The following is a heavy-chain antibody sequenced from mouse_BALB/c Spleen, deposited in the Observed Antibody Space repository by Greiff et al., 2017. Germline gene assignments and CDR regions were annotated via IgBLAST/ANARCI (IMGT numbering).Heavy chain of an antibody. J-gene: IGHJ2*01. D-gene: IGHD3-3*01. V-gene: IGHV3-6*02. CDR1: GYSITSGYY. CDR3: ARGGTEDFDY. Sequence: EVKLMESGPGLVKPSQSLSLTCSVTGYSITSGYYWNWIRQFPGNKLEWMGYISYDGSNNYNPSLKNRISITRDTSKNQFFLKLNSVTTEDTATYYCARGGTEDFDYWGQGTTLTVSS. CDR2: ISYDGSN.